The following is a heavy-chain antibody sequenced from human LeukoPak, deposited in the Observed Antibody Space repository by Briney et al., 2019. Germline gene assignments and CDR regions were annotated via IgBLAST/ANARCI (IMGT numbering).Heavy chain of an antibody. CDR2: IIPIFGTA. V-gene: IGHV1-69*05. CDR3: ASDRAAAGTGTY. J-gene: IGHJ4*02. Sequence: GASVKVSCKASGGTFSSYAISWVRQAPGQGLEWMGGIIPIFGTANYAQKFQGRVTITTDESTSTAYMELSSLRSEDTAVYYCASDRAAAGTGTYWGQGTLVTVSS. CDR1: GGTFSSYA. D-gene: IGHD6-13*01.